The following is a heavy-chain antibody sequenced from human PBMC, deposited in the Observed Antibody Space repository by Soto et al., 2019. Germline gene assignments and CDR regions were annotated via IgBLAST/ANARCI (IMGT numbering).Heavy chain of an antibody. CDR1: GYTFSDFD. CDR3: ARGNPFNYYDDTVYYYFDY. J-gene: IGHJ4*02. Sequence: QAHLEQSGTELKRPGASVKVSCKASGYTFSDFDINWLRQASGQGPEWMGWMNAKSGDTFFAQRFQDKFNMTWDTSLSTAYMEVGSLTSDDTAIYYCARGNPFNYYDDTVYYYFDYWGQGTLVTVSS. CDR2: MNAKSGDT. D-gene: IGHD3-22*01. V-gene: IGHV1-8*01.